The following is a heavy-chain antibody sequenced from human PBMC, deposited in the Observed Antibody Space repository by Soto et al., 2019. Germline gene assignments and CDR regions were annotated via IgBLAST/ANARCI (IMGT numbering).Heavy chain of an antibody. D-gene: IGHD4-17*01. J-gene: IGHJ4*02. Sequence: EEQLVESGGGLVQPGGSLRLSCAASGFTFSNHVMNWVRQAPGRGLDWVSSINRDFNTYYADSVKGRFTISRDNAKDSLYLHMNSLRADDTAVYYCVTGDYYVGQGTLVTVSS. V-gene: IGHV3-48*01. CDR3: VTGDYY. CDR2: INRDFNT. CDR1: GFTFSNHV.